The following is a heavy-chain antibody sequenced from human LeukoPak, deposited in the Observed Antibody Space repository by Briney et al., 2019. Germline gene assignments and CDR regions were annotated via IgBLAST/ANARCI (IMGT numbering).Heavy chain of an antibody. CDR1: GGTFSSYA. CDR2: IIPIFGTA. CDR3: ARSGWDGLGSYFVDFPNYLLYGLGG. Sequence: AASVKVSCKASGGTFSSYAISWVRQAPGQGLEWMGGIIPIFGTANYAQKFQGRVTITADESTSTAYMELSSLRSEDTAVYYCARSGWDGLGSYFVDFPNYLLYGLGGRGKGTTVTVSS. V-gene: IGHV1-69*13. D-gene: IGHD3-10*01. J-gene: IGHJ6*04.